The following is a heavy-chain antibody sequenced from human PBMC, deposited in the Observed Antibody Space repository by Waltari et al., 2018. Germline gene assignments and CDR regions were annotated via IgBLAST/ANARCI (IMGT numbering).Heavy chain of an antibody. CDR1: GFTFDDYA. V-gene: IGHV3-9*01. J-gene: IGHJ6*04. CDR3: AKDPTGGLDV. Sequence: EVQLVESGGGLVQPGRSLRLSCAASGFTFDDYAMHWVRQDPGKGLEWVSGISWNSGSLGYADSVKGRFTISRDNSKNSLYLQMNSLRAEDTSLYYCAKDPTGGLDVWGKGTTVTVSS. CDR2: ISWNSGSL. D-gene: IGHD3-10*01.